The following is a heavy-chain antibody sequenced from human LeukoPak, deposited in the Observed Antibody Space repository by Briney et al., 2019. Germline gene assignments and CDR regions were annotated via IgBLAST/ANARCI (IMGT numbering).Heavy chain of an antibody. CDR1: GYSISRGYY. CDR2: AYHTGST. J-gene: IGHJ6*03. Sequence: ASETLSLTCAVSGYSISRGYYWALIRQPPGKGLEWIGTAYHTGSTYYNPSLDSRVTISVDTSKNQFSLKLSSVTAADTAVYYCARQGDIVVVPAAPKNSRLGTRYMDVWGKGTTVTVSS. CDR3: ARQGDIVVVPAAPKNSRLGTRYMDV. D-gene: IGHD2-2*01. V-gene: IGHV4-38-2*01.